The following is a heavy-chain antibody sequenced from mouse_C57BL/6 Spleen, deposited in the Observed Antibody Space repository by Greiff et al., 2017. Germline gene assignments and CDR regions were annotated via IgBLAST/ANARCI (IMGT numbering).Heavy chain of an antibody. V-gene: IGHV1-42*01. CDR1: GYSFTGYY. Sequence: EVQLQQSGPELVKPGASVKISCKASGYSFTGYYMNWVKQSPEKSLEWIGEINPSTGGTTYNQKFKAKATLTVDKSSSTAYMQRKSLTSEDSAVDYCARYSSGYAMDYWGQGTSVTVSS. J-gene: IGHJ4*01. CDR2: INPSTGGT. D-gene: IGHD3-2*02. CDR3: ARYSSGYAMDY.